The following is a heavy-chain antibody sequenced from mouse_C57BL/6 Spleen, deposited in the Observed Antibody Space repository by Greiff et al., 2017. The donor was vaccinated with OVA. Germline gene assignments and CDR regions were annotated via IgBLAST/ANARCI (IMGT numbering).Heavy chain of an antibody. V-gene: IGHV1-61*01. CDR1: GYTFTSYW. CDR3: ARIGTAQALFAY. Sequence: QVQLKQPGAELVRPGSSVKLSCKASGYTFTSYWMDWVKQRPGQGLEWIGNIYPSDSETHYNQKFKDKATLTVDKSSSTAYMQLSSLTSEDSAVYYCARIGTAQALFAYWGQGTLVTVSA. CDR2: IYPSDSET. D-gene: IGHD3-2*02. J-gene: IGHJ3*01.